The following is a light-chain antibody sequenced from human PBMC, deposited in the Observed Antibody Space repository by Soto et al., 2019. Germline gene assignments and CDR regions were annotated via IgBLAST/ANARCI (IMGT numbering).Light chain of an antibody. V-gene: IGKV3-15*01. CDR1: QSVASN. CDR3: QQYHNWPPQYT. CDR2: GAS. J-gene: IGKJ2*01. Sequence: EIVMTQSPDSLSVSPGDGATLSCRASQSVASNVAWYQQKPGQGPRLLIHGASTRAVGVPARFSGSGSGTDFTLTISRLQSEDFAVYYCQQYHNWPPQYTFGQGTKRQIK.